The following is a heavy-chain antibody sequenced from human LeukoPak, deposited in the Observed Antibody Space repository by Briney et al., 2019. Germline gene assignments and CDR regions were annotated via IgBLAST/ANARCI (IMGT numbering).Heavy chain of an antibody. CDR2: IKQDGSET. J-gene: IGHJ4*02. D-gene: IGHD1-26*01. V-gene: IGHV3-7*01. CDR1: GFTFSSYW. CDR3: AREGGEWELLRTFDY. Sequence: GGSLRLSCAASGFTFSSYWMSWVRQAPGKGLEWVANIKQDGSETYYGDSVKGRFTISRDNAKNSPYLQMNSLRAEDTAVYYCAREGGEWELLRTFDYWGQGTLVTVSS.